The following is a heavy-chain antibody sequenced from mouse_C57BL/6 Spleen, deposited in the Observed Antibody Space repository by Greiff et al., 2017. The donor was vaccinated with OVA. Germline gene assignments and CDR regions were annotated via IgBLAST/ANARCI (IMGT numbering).Heavy chain of an antibody. J-gene: IGHJ2*01. CDR3: ARWAKPLYYGSSYYFDY. CDR2: IDPNSGGT. CDR1: GYTFTSYW. Sequence: QVQLQQPGAELVKPGASVKLSCKASGYTFTSYWMHWVKQRPGRGLEWIGRIDPNSGGTKYNEKFKSKATLTVDKPSSTAYMQLSSLTSEDSAVYYCARWAKPLYYGSSYYFDYWGQGTTLTVSS. V-gene: IGHV1-72*01. D-gene: IGHD1-1*01.